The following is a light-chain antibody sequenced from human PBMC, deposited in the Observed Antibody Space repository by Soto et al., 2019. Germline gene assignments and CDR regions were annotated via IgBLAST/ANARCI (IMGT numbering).Light chain of an antibody. CDR2: DAS. J-gene: IGKJ5*01. CDR1: QTISTW. Sequence: DSQMTQSPSTLSASERDRVTITCRASQTISTWMAWYQQKPGKAPKLRVYDASTLQSGVASRFSGNGFGTEFTLTITTLQPEDFATYYCQQTYSNPITFGQGTRLEIK. V-gene: IGKV1-5*01. CDR3: QQTYSNPIT.